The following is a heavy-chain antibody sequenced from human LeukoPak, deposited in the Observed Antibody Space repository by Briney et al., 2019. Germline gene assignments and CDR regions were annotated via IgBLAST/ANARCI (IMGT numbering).Heavy chain of an antibody. Sequence: SQTLSLTCTVSGGSISSGNHYWTWIRQLPGKGLEWIGYIFYSGSTCYNPSLKSRVTISVDTSNNQFSLKLNSVTAADTAVYYCASRSPPGETGYFDYWGQGTLVTVSS. J-gene: IGHJ4*02. CDR2: IFYSGST. CDR1: GGSISSGNHY. CDR3: ASRSPPGETGYFDY. D-gene: IGHD2-21*01. V-gene: IGHV4-31*03.